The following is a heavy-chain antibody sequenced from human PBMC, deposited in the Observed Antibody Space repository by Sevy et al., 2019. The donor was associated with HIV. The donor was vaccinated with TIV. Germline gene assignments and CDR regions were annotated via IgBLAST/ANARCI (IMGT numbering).Heavy chain of an antibody. D-gene: IGHD3-16*01. CDR2: ISYDGSNK. CDR1: GFTFSSYA. V-gene: IGHV3-30-3*01. CDR3: AGLGGGQAGIDY. Sequence: GGSLRLSCAASGFTFSSYAMHWVRQAPGKGREWVAVISYDGSNKYYADSVKGRFTISRDNSKNTLYLQMNSLRAEDTAVYYCAGLGGGQAGIDYWGQGTLVTVSS. J-gene: IGHJ4*02.